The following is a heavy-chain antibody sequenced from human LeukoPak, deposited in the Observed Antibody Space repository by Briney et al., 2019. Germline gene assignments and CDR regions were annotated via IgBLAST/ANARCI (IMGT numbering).Heavy chain of an antibody. CDR2: IYYSGST. CDR1: GGSISSSSYY. J-gene: IGHJ4*02. D-gene: IGHD2-2*02. V-gene: IGHV4-39*01. Sequence: TSETLSLTCTVSGGSISSSSYYWGWIRQPPGKGLEWIGSIYYSGSTYYNPSLKSRVTISVDTSKNQFSLKLSSVTAADTAVYYCARSRISRYCSSTSCYRTRYYFDYWGQGTLVTVSS. CDR3: ARSRISRYCSSTSCYRTRYYFDY.